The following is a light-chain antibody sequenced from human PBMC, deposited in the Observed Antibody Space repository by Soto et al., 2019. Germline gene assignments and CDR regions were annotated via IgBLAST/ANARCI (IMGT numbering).Light chain of an antibody. Sequence: QSALTQPASVSGSPGQSITLSCTGTDSDVGGYNYVSWYQHHPGKAPKLMIYEVGSRPSGVSNRFSGSKSGNTASLTISGLQAEDDADYYCSSYTSSSSSVFGTVTQLTVL. J-gene: IGLJ1*01. CDR3: SSYTSSSSSV. CDR1: DSDVGGYNY. CDR2: EVG. V-gene: IGLV2-14*01.